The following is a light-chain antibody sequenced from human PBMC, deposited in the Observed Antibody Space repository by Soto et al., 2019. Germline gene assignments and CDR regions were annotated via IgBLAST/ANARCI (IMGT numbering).Light chain of an antibody. CDR2: DVS. CDR3: CSYAGSYTLGV. J-gene: IGLJ1*01. CDR1: SSDVGGYNY. V-gene: IGLV2-11*01. Sequence: QSVLTQPRSVSGSPGQSVTISCTGTSSDVGGYNYVSWYQQHPGKAPKLMIYDVSKRPSGVPDRFSGSKSGNTASLTISGFQAEDEADYYCCSYAGSYTLGVFGTGTKVTAL.